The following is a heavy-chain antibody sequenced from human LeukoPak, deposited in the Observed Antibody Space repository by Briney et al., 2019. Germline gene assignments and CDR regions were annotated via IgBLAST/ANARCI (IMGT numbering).Heavy chain of an antibody. CDR2: ITYDGSNK. CDR3: ARGGVGSGYGIDGDFDY. Sequence: GGSLRLSCAASGFTFSSYAMHWVRQAPGKGLEWVAVITYDGSNKYYADSVKGRFTISRDNSKNTLHLQMNSLRAEDTAVYYCARGGVGSGYGIDGDFDYWGQGTLVTVSS. V-gene: IGHV3-30*04. CDR1: GFTFSSYA. D-gene: IGHD5-12*01. J-gene: IGHJ4*02.